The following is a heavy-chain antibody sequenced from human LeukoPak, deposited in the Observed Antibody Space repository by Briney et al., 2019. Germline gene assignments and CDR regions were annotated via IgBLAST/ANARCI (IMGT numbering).Heavy chain of an antibody. CDR1: GFIFSSYA. CDR2: LRGNGDT. V-gene: IGHV3-23*01. D-gene: IGHD3-16*01. J-gene: IGHJ4*02. CDR3: AKASWVSTADAVL. Sequence: GGSLRLPCAASGFIFSSYAMSWVREAPARGLEWVSSLRGNGDTFYADSVKGRFTLSRDESRNTVYLHLNELRVEDTAVYYCAKASWVSTADAVLWGQGTVVTVSS.